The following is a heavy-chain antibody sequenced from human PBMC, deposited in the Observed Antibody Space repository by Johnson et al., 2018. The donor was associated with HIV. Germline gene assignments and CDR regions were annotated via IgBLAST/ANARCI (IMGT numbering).Heavy chain of an antibody. V-gene: IGHV3-33*01. J-gene: IGHJ3*02. CDR1: GFTFSNYA. CDR2: IWYDGSNN. CDR3: ARSLIAAADAFDI. Sequence: QVQLVESGGGVVQPGRSLRLSCAASGFTFSNYAMHWVRQAPGKGLEWVAVIWYDGSNNYYADSVKGRFTISKDNSRNTLFLHMNSLRADDTAVYYCARSLIAAADAFDIWGQGTMVTVSS. D-gene: IGHD6-13*01.